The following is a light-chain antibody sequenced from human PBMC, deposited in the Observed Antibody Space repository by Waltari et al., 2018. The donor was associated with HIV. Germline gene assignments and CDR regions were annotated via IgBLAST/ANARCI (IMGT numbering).Light chain of an antibody. CDR3: EGWDVSLGGLWV. CDR1: SSNIGSNY. Sequence: QSVLTQPPSASGTPGQRVTISCSGSSSNIGSNYVYWYQQLPGTAPKLLIYRNNRGPFGVRCRCSGSKLVTSPSLAISGVVSEDEGDYYCEGWDVSLGGLWVFGGGTKLTVL. CDR2: RNN. J-gene: IGLJ3*02. V-gene: IGLV1-47*01.